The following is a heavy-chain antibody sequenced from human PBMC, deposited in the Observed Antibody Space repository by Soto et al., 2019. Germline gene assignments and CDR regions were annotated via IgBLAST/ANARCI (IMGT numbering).Heavy chain of an antibody. D-gene: IGHD6-13*01. J-gene: IGHJ1*01. CDR2: ISYDGSNK. CDR1: GFTFSSYA. Sequence: QVQLVESGGGVVQPGRSLRLSCAASGFTFSSYAMHWVRQAPGKGLEWVAVISYDGSNKYYADSVKGRFTISRDNSKNTLYLQMNSLRAEDTAVYYCARVNLGAAGTTVGYFQHWGQGTLVTVSS. CDR3: ARVNLGAAGTTVGYFQH. V-gene: IGHV3-30-3*01.